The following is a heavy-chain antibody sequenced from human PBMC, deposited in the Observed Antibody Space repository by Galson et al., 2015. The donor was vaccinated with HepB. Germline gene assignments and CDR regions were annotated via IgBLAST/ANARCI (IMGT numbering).Heavy chain of an antibody. Sequence: SLRLSCATSGFTFSSFDMNWVRQAPGKGLEWISYISSSFTICYKDSVKGRFTISRDNAKNSLYLQMNSLGAEDTAVYYCARDSPFRNIPAVAGNPQAYYYGMDVWGQGTTVTVSS. J-gene: IGHJ6*02. CDR2: ISSSFTI. CDR1: GFTFSSFD. D-gene: IGHD6-19*01. CDR3: ARDSPFRNIPAVAGNPQAYYYGMDV. V-gene: IGHV3-48*03.